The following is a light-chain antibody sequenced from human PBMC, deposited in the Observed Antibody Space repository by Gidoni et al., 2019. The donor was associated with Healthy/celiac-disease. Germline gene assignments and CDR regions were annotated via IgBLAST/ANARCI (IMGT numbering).Light chain of an antibody. CDR2: GAS. J-gene: IGKJ1*01. Sequence: EMVLTQSPGTLSLSPGERATLSCRASQSVSSSYLAWYQQKPGQAPRLLIYGASSRATGIPDRFSGSGSGTDFTLTISRLEPEDFSVYSCQPYGSSPRTFGQGTKVEIK. V-gene: IGKV3-20*01. CDR3: QPYGSSPRT. CDR1: QSVSSSY.